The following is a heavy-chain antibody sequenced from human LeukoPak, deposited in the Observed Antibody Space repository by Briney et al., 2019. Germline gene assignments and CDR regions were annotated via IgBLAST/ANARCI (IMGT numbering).Heavy chain of an antibody. CDR1: GYTFTGYY. J-gene: IGHJ6*03. CDR2: INPNSGGT. CDR3: ARGPSIVLSDYYYYYMDV. Sequence: GASVKVSCKASGYTFTGYYMHWVRQAPGQGLEWMGWINPNSGGTNYAQKFQGRVTMTRDTPISTAYMEVSRLRSDDTAVYYCARGPSIVLSDYYYYYMDVWGKGTTVTVSS. V-gene: IGHV1-2*02. D-gene: IGHD2-2*01.